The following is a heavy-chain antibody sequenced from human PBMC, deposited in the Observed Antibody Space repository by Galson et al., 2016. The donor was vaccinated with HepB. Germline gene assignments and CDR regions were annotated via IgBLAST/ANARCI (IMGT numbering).Heavy chain of an antibody. CDR3: ARSSRDSSGWYDYFDY. J-gene: IGHJ4*02. Sequence: SLRLSCAASGLTFSSYWMHWVRQAPGKGLAWVSRIYSDGSSTNYADSVKGRFTISRDNAKNTLSLQMNSLRAEDTAVYYCARSSRDSSGWYDYFDYWGQGTLVTVSS. CDR2: IYSDGSST. D-gene: IGHD6-19*01. CDR1: GLTFSSYW. V-gene: IGHV3-74*01.